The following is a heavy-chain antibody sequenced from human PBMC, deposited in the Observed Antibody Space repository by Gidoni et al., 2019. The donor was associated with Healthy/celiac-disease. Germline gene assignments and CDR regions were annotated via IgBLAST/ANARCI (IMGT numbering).Heavy chain of an antibody. CDR2: ISSSCSTI. J-gene: IGHJ6*02. CDR3: ARVQPAIRWYRPRGGMDV. V-gene: IGHV3-48*03. Sequence: EVQLVESGGGLVQPGGSLRLSCAAPGFTFSSYEMNWVRQAPGKGLEWVSYISSSCSTIYYADSVKGRFTISRDNAKNSLYLQMNSLRAEDTAVYYCARVQPAIRWYRPRGGMDVWGQGTTVTVSS. CDR1: GFTFSSYE. D-gene: IGHD2-15*01.